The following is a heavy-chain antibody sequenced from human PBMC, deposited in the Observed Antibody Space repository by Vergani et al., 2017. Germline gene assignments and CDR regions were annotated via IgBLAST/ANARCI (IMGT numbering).Heavy chain of an antibody. J-gene: IGHJ4*02. CDR2: VSTGTKSQ. CDR3: AREYSSTSGRAFDY. Sequence: QLVESGGGWVQPGGSLRLSCVVSGFDFSSYIMNWVRQPPGKGLEWVSFVSTGTKSQSYAESVKGRFTISRDSAKNSLYLQMDSLRAEDTAVYYCAREYSSTSGRAFDYWGQGTLVTVSS. V-gene: IGHV3-48*01. D-gene: IGHD2-2*01. CDR1: GFDFSSYI.